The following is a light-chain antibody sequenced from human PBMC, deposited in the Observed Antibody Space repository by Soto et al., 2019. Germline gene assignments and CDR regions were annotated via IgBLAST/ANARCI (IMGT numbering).Light chain of an antibody. CDR3: SSYTSTNTRVV. CDR1: SSDVGTYNF. Sequence: QSALTQPASVSGSPGQSITISCSGTSSDVGTYNFVSWYQQHPGKAPKLMFFDVSNRPSGVSDRFSGSKSGNTAYLTISGLQAGDEADYYCSSYTSTNTRVVFGGGTKLTVL. CDR2: DVS. J-gene: IGLJ2*01. V-gene: IGLV2-14*03.